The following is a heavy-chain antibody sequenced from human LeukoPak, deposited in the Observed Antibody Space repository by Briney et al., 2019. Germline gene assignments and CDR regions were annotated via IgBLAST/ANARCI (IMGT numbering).Heavy chain of an antibody. J-gene: IGHJ4*02. D-gene: IGHD3-3*01. CDR2: IHYSGNT. Sequence: KSSETLSLTCTVSGGSIRSHFWSWIRQSPGKAVEWIGGIHYSGNTYYNPSLESRVAISLDTSKNQFSMRLGSVTPADTALFYCARHVFDFASPFDYWGQGSLVTVSS. V-gene: IGHV4-59*11. CDR1: GGSIRSHF. CDR3: ARHVFDFASPFDY.